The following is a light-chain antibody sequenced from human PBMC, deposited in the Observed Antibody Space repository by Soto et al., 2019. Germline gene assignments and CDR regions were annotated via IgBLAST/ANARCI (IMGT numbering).Light chain of an antibody. CDR3: QQYNSL. CDR2: DAS. J-gene: IGKJ1*01. CDR1: QSISSW. V-gene: IGKV1-5*01. Sequence: DIQMTQSPSTLSASVGDRVTITCRASQSISSWLAWYQQKPGKAPKLLIYDASSLESGVPSRFSGSGSGTEFTLTIRSLQPDDFATYYCQQYNSLFGQGTKVEIK.